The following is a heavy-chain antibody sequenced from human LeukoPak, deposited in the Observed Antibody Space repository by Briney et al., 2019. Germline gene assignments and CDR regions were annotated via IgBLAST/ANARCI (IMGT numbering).Heavy chain of an antibody. D-gene: IGHD2-2*01. CDR3: ARGPDCGSTNCYVGIYFQH. Sequence: ASVKVSCKASGYTFTTYGISWVRQAPGQGLEWMGWIGAYNGDTRHSQKFQGRVTMTTDTSTSTAYMGLRSLRSDDTAVYYCARGPDCGSTNCYVGIYFQHWGQGTLVTVSS. CDR1: GYTFTTYG. CDR2: IGAYNGDT. V-gene: IGHV1-18*01. J-gene: IGHJ1*01.